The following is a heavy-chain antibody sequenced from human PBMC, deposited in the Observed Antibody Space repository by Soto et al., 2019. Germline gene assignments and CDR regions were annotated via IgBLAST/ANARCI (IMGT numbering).Heavy chain of an antibody. CDR3: ARRDCGSGRNCEFGAPAFAY. CDR2: VSSSGSST. Sequence: EVQLLESGGDLVQPGGSLRLSCAASGFTFSNYDMSWVRQAPGKGLEWVSSVSSSGSSTYYADSVKGRFTISRYNSKNTLYLQMSSLGAADTAVYHCARRDCGSGRNCEFGAPAFAYWGQGNLVTVTS. CDR1: GFTFSNYD. J-gene: IGHJ4*02. D-gene: IGHD2-21*01. V-gene: IGHV3-23*01.